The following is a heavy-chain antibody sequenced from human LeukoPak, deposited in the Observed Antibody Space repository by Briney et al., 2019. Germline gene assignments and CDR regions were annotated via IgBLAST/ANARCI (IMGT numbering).Heavy chain of an antibody. CDR1: GGSISSFY. CDR3: ARSMIRGVSPFDF. Sequence: SETLSLTCSVSGGSISSFYWNWIRQPPGKGLEWIGYMSNSGSTNYNPSLKSRVTISVDTSKNQFSLNLNYVTAADTAVYYCARSMIRGVSPFDFWGQGTLVTVSS. D-gene: IGHD3-10*01. J-gene: IGHJ4*02. V-gene: IGHV4-59*08. CDR2: MSNSGST.